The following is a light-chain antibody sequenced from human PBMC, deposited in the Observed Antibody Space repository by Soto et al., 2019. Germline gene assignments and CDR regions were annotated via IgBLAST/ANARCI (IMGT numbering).Light chain of an antibody. J-gene: IGKJ5*01. V-gene: IGKV3-20*01. Sequence: EIMLTQSPGTLSLSPGDRATLSCRASQSVSSGYLAWYQQKPGQAPRLLIYGASSRATGIPDRFSGSGSGTDFTLTINSLRPEDFASYYCQQSYSSSPITFGPRTRLEI. CDR1: QSVSSGY. CDR3: QQSYSSSPIT. CDR2: GAS.